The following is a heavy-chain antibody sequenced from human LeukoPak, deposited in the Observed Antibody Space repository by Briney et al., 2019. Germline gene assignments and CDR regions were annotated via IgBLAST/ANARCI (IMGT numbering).Heavy chain of an antibody. CDR2: IYYSGST. CDR1: GGSISNSSYY. Sequence: SETLSLTCSVSGGSISNSSYYWGWIRQPPGKGLEWIGTIYYSGSTYHNPSLKSRVIISVDTSKNQFSLKLSSVTAANTAVYYCARQRSKYYYENYWGQGTLVTVSS. J-gene: IGHJ4*02. D-gene: IGHD3-22*01. V-gene: IGHV4-39*01. CDR3: ARQRSKYYYENY.